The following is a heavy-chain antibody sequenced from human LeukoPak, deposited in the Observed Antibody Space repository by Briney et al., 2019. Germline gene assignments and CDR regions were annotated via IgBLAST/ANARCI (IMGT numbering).Heavy chain of an antibody. CDR1: GGSISSHY. CDR3: ARGYYDFWSGYYAIGWFDP. Sequence: SGTLSLTCTVSGGSISSHYWSWIRQPPGKGLEWIGYIYYSGSTNYSPSLKSRVTISVDTSKNQFSLKLSSVTAADTAVYYCARGYYDFWSGYYAIGWFDPWGQGTLVTVSS. V-gene: IGHV4-59*11. J-gene: IGHJ5*02. CDR2: IYYSGST. D-gene: IGHD3-3*01.